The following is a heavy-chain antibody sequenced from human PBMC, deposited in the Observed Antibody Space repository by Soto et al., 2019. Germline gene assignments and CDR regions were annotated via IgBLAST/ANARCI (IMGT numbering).Heavy chain of an antibody. CDR2: ISGSGGST. Sequence: EGQLLESGGGLVQPGGSLRLSCAASGFTFSSYAMSWVRQAPGKGLEWVSAISGSGGSTYYADSVKGRFTISRDNSKNTLYLQMNSLRAEDTAVYYCVPPVGYGMDVWGQGTTVTVSS. CDR1: GFTFSSYA. D-gene: IGHD2-2*01. V-gene: IGHV3-23*01. CDR3: VPPVGYGMDV. J-gene: IGHJ6*02.